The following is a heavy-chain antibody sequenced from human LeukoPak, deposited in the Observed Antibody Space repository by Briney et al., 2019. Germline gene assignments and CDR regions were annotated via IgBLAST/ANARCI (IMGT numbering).Heavy chain of an antibody. Sequence: GGSLRLSCAASGFTFSSYAMSWVRQAPGKGLEWVSAISGSGGSTYYADSVKGRFTISRDNSKNTLYLQMNSLRAEDTAVYYCARDHYYDSSGTGESEDYWGQGTLVTVSS. CDR2: ISGSGGST. CDR3: ARDHYYDSSGTGESEDY. D-gene: IGHD3-22*01. CDR1: GFTFSSYA. V-gene: IGHV3-23*01. J-gene: IGHJ4*02.